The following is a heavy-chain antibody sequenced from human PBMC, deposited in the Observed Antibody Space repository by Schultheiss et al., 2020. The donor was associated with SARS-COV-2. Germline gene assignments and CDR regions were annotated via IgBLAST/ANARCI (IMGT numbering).Heavy chain of an antibody. D-gene: IGHD3-10*01. V-gene: IGHV4-4*07. CDR3: ARLSSVRGERHRYFDL. CDR2: IYTSGST. Sequence: SETLSLTCTVSGGSISSYYWSWIRQPAGKGLEWIGRIYTSGSTNYNPSLKSRVTISVDTSKNQFSQKLSSVTAADTTVYYCARLSSVRGERHRYFDLWGRGTLVTVSS. CDR1: GGSISSYY. J-gene: IGHJ2*01.